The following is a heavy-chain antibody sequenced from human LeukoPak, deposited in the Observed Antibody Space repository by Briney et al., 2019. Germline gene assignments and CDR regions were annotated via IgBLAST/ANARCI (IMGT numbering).Heavy chain of an antibody. V-gene: IGHV3-11*01. CDR1: GFTFSDYY. CDR3: ARAGRYSYGYPWADY. CDR2: ISSSGSTI. Sequence: GGSLRPSCAASGFTFSDYYMSWIRQAPGKGLEWVSYISSSGSTIYYADSVKGRFTISRDNAKNSLYLQMNSLRAEDTAVYYCARAGRYSYGYPWADYWGQGTLVTVSS. D-gene: IGHD5-18*01. J-gene: IGHJ4*02.